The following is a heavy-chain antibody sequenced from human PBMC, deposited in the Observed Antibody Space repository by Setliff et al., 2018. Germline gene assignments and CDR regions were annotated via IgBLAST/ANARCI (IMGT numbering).Heavy chain of an antibody. V-gene: IGHV1-69*05. Sequence: SVKVSCKASGGTFSSYAISWVRQAPGQGLEWMGGIIPIFGTANYAQKFQGRVTITTDESTSTAYMELSSLRSEDTAVYYCARDGKQQLVFPPRFETDYWGQGTLVTVSS. CDR1: GGTFSSYA. CDR3: ARDGKQQLVFPPRFETDY. D-gene: IGHD6-13*01. J-gene: IGHJ4*02. CDR2: IIPIFGTA.